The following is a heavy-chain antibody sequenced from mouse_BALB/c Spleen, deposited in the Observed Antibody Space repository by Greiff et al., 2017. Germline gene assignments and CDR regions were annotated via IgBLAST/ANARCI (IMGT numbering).Heavy chain of an antibody. J-gene: IGHJ2*01. CDR2: IYWDDDK. Sequence: QVTLKVSGPGILQPSQTLSLTCSFSGFSLSTSGMGVSWIRQPSGKGLEWLAHIYWDDDKRYNPSLKSRLTISKDTSSNQVFLKITSVDTADTATYYCARSYGYDVPFDYWGQGTTLTVSS. CDR1: GFSLSTSGMG. CDR3: ARSYGYDVPFDY. D-gene: IGHD2-2*01. V-gene: IGHV8-12*01.